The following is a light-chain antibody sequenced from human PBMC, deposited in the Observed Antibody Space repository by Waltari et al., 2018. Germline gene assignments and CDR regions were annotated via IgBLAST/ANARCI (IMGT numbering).Light chain of an antibody. CDR2: GAS. J-gene: IGKJ1*01. CDR1: QIITTS. Sequence: DIQMTQAPSTPSASGGDTVIISCRASQIITTSLAWYQQKPGKAPDVLIYGASNLESGVPSRFSGSGSGTEFTLTISSLQPDDFATYYCQQYKSYKTFGQGTRVEI. CDR3: QQYKSYKT. V-gene: IGKV1-5*03.